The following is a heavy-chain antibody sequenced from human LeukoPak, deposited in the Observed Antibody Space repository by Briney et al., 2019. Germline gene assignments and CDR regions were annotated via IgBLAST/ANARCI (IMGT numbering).Heavy chain of an antibody. CDR2: IYSGGST. D-gene: IGHD3-10*01. CDR1: GFTVSSNY. J-gene: IGHJ4*02. CDR3: ARAKPKNMVRGLIMRRESRYYFDY. V-gene: IGHV3-53*01. Sequence: GGSLRLSCAASGFTVSSNYMSWVRQAPGKGLEWVSVIYSGGSTYYADSVKGRFTISRDSSKSTLYIQMNSLRAEDTAVYYCARAKPKNMVRGLIMRRESRYYFDYWGQGTLVTVSS.